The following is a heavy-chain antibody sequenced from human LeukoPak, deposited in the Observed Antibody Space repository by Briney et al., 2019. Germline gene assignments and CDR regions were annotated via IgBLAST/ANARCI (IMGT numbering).Heavy chain of an antibody. V-gene: IGHV4-39*07. D-gene: IGHD3-3*01. CDR3: ARGQVLRPFDY. CDR2: IYYSGST. CDR1: GGSISSSSYY. Sequence: SETLSLTCTVSGGSISSSSYYWGWIRQPPGKGLEWIGSIYYSGSTYYSPSLKSRVTISVDTSKNQFSLKLSSMTAADTAVYYCARGQVLRPFDYWGQGTLVTVSS. J-gene: IGHJ4*02.